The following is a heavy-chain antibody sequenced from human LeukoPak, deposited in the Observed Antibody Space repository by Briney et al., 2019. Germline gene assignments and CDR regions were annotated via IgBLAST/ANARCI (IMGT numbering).Heavy chain of an antibody. Sequence: SETLSLTCAVYGGSFSGYYWSWIRQPPGKGLEWIGEINHSGSTNYNPSLKSRVTISVDTSKNQFSLRLSSVTAADTAVYYCARDLLVAGFDPWGQGTLVTVSS. V-gene: IGHV4-34*01. CDR1: GGSFSGYY. CDR2: INHSGST. D-gene: IGHD2-15*01. J-gene: IGHJ5*02. CDR3: ARDLLVAGFDP.